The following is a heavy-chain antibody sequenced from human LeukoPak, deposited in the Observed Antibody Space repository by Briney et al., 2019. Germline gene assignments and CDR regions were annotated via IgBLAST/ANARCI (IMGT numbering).Heavy chain of an antibody. V-gene: IGHV3-21*01. CDR2: ISSRGTYI. CDR1: GFTKYS. Sequence: GGSLRLSCAASGFTKYSMNWVRQAPGKGLERVSSISSRGTYIYYADSVKGRFTTSRDNAKNSLYLQMNSLRAEDTAVYYCASGINYYDSSGYDCWGQGTLVTVSS. J-gene: IGHJ4*02. CDR3: ASGINYYDSSGYDC. D-gene: IGHD3-22*01.